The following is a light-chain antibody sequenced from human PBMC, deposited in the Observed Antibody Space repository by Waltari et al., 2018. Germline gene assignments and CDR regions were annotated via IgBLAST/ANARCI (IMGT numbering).Light chain of an antibody. J-gene: IGKJ2*01. V-gene: IGKV3-15*01. CDR1: QSVSSN. CDR3: QQYNNWPRGT. Sequence: EIVMTQSPATLSVSPGERATLSCRASQSVSSNLAWYQQKPGQAPRLLIYGASTRATGIPARFSGSGSVTEFTLTISSLQSEDFAVYYCQQYNNWPRGTFGQGTKLEIK. CDR2: GAS.